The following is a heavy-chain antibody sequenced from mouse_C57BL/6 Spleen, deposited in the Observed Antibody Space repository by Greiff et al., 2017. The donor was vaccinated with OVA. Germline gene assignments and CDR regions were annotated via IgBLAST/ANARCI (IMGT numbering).Heavy chain of an antibody. CDR3: ARQGTTTVVGPDY. J-gene: IGHJ2*01. CDR1: GFTFSSYG. D-gene: IGHD1-1*01. V-gene: IGHV5-6*01. CDR2: ISSGGSYP. Sequence: EVQLVESGGDLVKPGGSLKLSCAASGFTFSSYGMSWVRQTPDKRLEWVATISSGGSYPYYPDSVKGRFTISRDNAKNTLYLQMSSLKSEDTARYYCARQGTTTVVGPDYWGQGTTLTVSS.